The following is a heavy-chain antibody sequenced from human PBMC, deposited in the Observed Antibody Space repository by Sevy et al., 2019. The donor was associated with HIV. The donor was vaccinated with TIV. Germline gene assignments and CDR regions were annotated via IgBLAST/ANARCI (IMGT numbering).Heavy chain of an antibody. V-gene: IGHV1-69*13. J-gene: IGHJ4*02. CDR2: IIPIFGTA. CDR3: ARAYTNWNDVRPFDY. CDR1: GGTFSSYA. D-gene: IGHD1-20*01. Sequence: ASVKVACKASGGTFSSYAISWVRQAPGQGLEWMGGIIPIFGTANYAQKFQGRVTITADESTSTAYMELSSLRSEDTAVYYCARAYTNWNDVRPFDYWGQGTLVTVSS.